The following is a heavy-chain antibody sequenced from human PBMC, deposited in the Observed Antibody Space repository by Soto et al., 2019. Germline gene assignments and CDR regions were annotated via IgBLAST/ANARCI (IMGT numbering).Heavy chain of an antibody. D-gene: IGHD4-17*01. Sequence: SETLSLTCAVYGGSFSGYYWSWIRQPPGKGLEWIGEINHSGSTNYNPSLKSRVTISVDTSKNQFSLKLSSVTAADTAVYYCARSDYGDYGYWGQGTLVTVSS. CDR2: INHSGST. CDR3: ARSDYGDYGY. J-gene: IGHJ4*02. V-gene: IGHV4-34*01. CDR1: GGSFSGYY.